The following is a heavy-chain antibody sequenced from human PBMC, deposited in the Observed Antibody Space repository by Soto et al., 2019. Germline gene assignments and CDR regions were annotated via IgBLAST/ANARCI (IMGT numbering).Heavy chain of an antibody. CDR2: IIPTFGTA. CDR1: GGTFSSYA. J-gene: IGHJ1*01. Sequence: SVKVSCKASGGTFSSYAISWVRQAPGQGLEWMGGIIPTFGTANYAQKFQGRVTITADESTSTAYMELSSLRSEDTAVYYCARGTYYYDSSGYNAEYFQHWGQGTLVTVSS. CDR3: ARGTYYYDSSGYNAEYFQH. D-gene: IGHD3-22*01. V-gene: IGHV1-69*13.